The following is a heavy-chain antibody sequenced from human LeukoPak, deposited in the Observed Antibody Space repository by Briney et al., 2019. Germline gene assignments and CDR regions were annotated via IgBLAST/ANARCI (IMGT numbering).Heavy chain of an antibody. CDR3: ARAPTVLVGYCSSASCQADY. V-gene: IGHV3-21*01. CDR1: GFTFSTYS. CDR2: IIGSSDYI. Sequence: SGGSLRLSCAASGFTFSTYSMNWVRQAPGKGLEWVSAIIGSSDYIYFADSVKGRFTISRDNAKNSLFLQMNSLRAEDTAVYYCARAPTVLVGYCSSASCQADYWGQGTLVTVSS. D-gene: IGHD2-2*01. J-gene: IGHJ4*02.